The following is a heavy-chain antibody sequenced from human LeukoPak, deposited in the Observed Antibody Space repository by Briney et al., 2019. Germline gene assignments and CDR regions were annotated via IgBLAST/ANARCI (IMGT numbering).Heavy chain of an antibody. V-gene: IGHV4-38-2*01. CDR2: IYHSGST. J-gene: IGHJ4*02. CDR1: GYSISSGYY. Sequence: SETLSLTRAVSGYSISSGYYWGWIRQPPGKGLEWIGSIYHSGSTYYNPSLKSRVTISVDTSKNQFSLKLGSVTAADTAVYYCARNYDFWSGYYNYWGQGTLVTVSS. CDR3: ARNYDFWSGYYNY. D-gene: IGHD3-3*01.